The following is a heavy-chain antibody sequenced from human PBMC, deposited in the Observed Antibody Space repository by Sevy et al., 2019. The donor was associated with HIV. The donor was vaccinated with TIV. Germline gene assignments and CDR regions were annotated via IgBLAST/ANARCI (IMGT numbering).Heavy chain of an antibody. D-gene: IGHD4-4*01. V-gene: IGHV4-31*03. J-gene: IGHJ4*02. CDR2: MYYSGST. CDR1: GGSISSGGYY. Sequence: SETLSLTCTVSGGSISSGGYYWSWIRQHPGKGLEWIGYMYYSGSTNYNPSLKSRVTISVDTSKSQFSLKVSSVTAADTAVYYCARDLVHGYSRNFDSWGQGTLVTVSS. CDR3: ARDLVHGYSRNFDS.